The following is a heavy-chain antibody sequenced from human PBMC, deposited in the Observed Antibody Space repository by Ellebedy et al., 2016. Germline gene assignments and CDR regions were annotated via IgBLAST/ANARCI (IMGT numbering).Heavy chain of an antibody. V-gene: IGHV3-23*01. D-gene: IGHD3-16*02. CDR3: ASLPVRSDHTFGGVIVKKNP. J-gene: IGHJ5*02. Sequence: GESLKISCAASGFTFSSYAMSWVRQAPGKGLEWVSAISGSGGSTYYADSVKGRFTISRDNSKNTLYLQMNSLRAEDTAVYYCASLPVRSDHTFGGVIVKKNPWGQGTLVTVSS. CDR1: GFTFSSYA. CDR2: ISGSGGST.